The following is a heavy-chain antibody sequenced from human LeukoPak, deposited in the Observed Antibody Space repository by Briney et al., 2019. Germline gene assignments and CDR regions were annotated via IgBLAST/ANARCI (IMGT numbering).Heavy chain of an antibody. D-gene: IGHD2-15*01. V-gene: IGHV6-1*01. J-gene: IGHJ6*02. CDR1: GDSVSSNSAA. Sequence: SQTLSLTCAISGDSVSSNSAAWNWIRQSPSRGLEWLGRTYYRSKWYNDYAVSVKSRITINPDTSKNQFSLQLNSVTPDDTAVYYCARGSNRYCSGGSCYSHYYYGMDVWGQGTTVTVSS. CDR3: ARGSNRYCSGGSCYSHYYYGMDV. CDR2: TYYRSKWYN.